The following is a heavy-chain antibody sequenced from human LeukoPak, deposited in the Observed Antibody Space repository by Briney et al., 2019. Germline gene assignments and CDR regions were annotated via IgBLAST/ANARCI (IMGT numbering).Heavy chain of an antibody. Sequence: ASVKVSCKASGYTFTSYYMHWVRQAPGQGLEWMGIINPSGGSTSYAQKFQGRVTMTRDMSTSTVYMELSSLRSEDTAVYYCASKGGSGYYLAYWGQGTLVTVSS. CDR1: GYTFTSYY. J-gene: IGHJ4*02. CDR3: ASKGGSGYYLAY. V-gene: IGHV1-46*01. CDR2: INPSGGST. D-gene: IGHD3-22*01.